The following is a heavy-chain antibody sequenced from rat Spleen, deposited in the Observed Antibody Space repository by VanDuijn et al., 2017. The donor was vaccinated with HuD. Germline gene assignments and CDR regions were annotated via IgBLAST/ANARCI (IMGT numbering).Heavy chain of an antibody. V-gene: IGHV5-29*01. CDR2: ISHDGSGT. J-gene: IGHJ2*01. CDR3: ARRGYNNYFFDY. Sequence: EVQLVESGGGLVQPGRSLKLSCAASGFIFSRSAMAWVRQAPKKGLEWVATISHDGSGTDYRDSVKGRFTISRDNAKSTPYLKMDSLRSEDTATYYCARRGYNNYFFDYWGRGVMVTVSS. CDR1: GFIFSRSA. D-gene: IGHD4-1*01.